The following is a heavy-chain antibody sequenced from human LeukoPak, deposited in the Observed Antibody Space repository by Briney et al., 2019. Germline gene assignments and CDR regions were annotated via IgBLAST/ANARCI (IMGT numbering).Heavy chain of an antibody. CDR3: ARVLKSGYDSYYYYGMDV. V-gene: IGHV3-64*04. Sequence: PGGSLRHSCSASGFTFSRHTMHWVRQAPGKGLEYVSAISSNGGNTYYADSVKGRFTISRDNSKNTLYLQMDSLSAEDTAVYYCARVLKSGYDSYYYYGMDVWGQGTTVTVSS. J-gene: IGHJ6*02. CDR2: ISSNGGNT. D-gene: IGHD5-12*01. CDR1: GFTFSRHT.